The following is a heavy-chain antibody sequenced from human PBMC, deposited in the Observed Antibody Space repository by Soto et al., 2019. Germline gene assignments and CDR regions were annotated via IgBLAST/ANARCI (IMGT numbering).Heavy chain of an antibody. CDR2: ISAYNGNT. CDR1: GYSFATSG. J-gene: IGHJ4*02. Sequence: QVKLVQSGTEVKKPGASIKVSCKASGYSFATSGMTWVRQAPGQGLDWMGWISAYNGNTNYDQNLQDRVTMTTDTATNTAYLEVRNLRSDDTAVYYCARAGQYYDASGYADWGQGTLVTVSS. D-gene: IGHD3-22*01. CDR3: ARAGQYYDASGYAD. V-gene: IGHV1-18*01.